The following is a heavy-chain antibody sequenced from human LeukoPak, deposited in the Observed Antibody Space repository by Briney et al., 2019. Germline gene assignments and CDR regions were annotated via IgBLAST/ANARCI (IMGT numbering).Heavy chain of an antibody. Sequence: SETLSLTCAVYGGSFRGYYRSWIRQPPGKGLEWIGEINHSGSTNYNPSLKSRVTISVDTSKNQFSLKLSSVTAADTAVYYCARAGYCSGGSCYSTPLKDYWGQGTLVTVSS. D-gene: IGHD2-15*01. CDR3: ARAGYCSGGSCYSTPLKDY. CDR2: INHSGST. V-gene: IGHV4-34*01. J-gene: IGHJ4*02. CDR1: GGSFRGYY.